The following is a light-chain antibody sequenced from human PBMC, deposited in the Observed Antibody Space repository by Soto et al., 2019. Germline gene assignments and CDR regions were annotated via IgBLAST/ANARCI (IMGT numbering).Light chain of an antibody. V-gene: IGLV1-51*01. Sequence: QSVLTQPPSVSAAPGQKVTISCSGSSSNIGNNYVSWYQQLPGTAPKLLIYDSNKRPSDIPDRFSGSKSGTSATLGITGLQTGDEADYYCGTWDSSLSAGVFGGGTKLTVL. CDR2: DSN. CDR1: SSNIGNNY. CDR3: GTWDSSLSAGV. J-gene: IGLJ2*01.